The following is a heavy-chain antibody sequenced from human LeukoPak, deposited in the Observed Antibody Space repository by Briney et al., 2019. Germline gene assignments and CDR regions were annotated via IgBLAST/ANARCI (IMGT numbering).Heavy chain of an antibody. Sequence: GGSLRLSCAASGFTFSSYGMHWVRQAPGKGLEWVAFIRYDGSNKYYADSVKGRFTISRDNSKNTLYLQMNSLRAEDTAVYYCAKVGGYCSGGSCYSDYWGQGTLVTVSS. CDR1: GFTFSSYG. J-gene: IGHJ4*02. CDR3: AKVGGYCSGGSCYSDY. D-gene: IGHD2-15*01. CDR2: IRYDGSNK. V-gene: IGHV3-30*02.